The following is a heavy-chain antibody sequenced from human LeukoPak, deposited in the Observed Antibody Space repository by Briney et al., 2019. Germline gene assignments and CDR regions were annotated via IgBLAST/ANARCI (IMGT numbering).Heavy chain of an antibody. CDR3: ARSMVRGPMRGFDY. Sequence: GGSLRLSCAASGFTVSSNYMSWVRQAPGKGLEWVSVIYSGGSTYYADSVKGRFTISRDNSKNTLYLQMNSLRAEDTAVYYCARSMVRGPMRGFDYWGQGTLVTVSS. CDR2: IYSGGST. J-gene: IGHJ4*02. V-gene: IGHV3-53*01. D-gene: IGHD3-10*01. CDR1: GFTVSSNY.